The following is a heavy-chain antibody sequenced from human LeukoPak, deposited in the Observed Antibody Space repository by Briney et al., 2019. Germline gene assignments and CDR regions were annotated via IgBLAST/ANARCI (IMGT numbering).Heavy chain of an antibody. J-gene: IGHJ6*02. Sequence: ASVKVSCKASGYTFTGYYMHWVRQAPGQGLEWMGWINPNSGGTNYAQKFQGRATMTRDTSISTAYMELSRLRSDDTAVYYCARSTGSPYDILTDYYYYGMDVWGQGTTVTVSS. CDR3: ARSTGSPYDILTDYYYYGMDV. CDR2: INPNSGGT. V-gene: IGHV1-2*02. D-gene: IGHD3-9*01. CDR1: GYTFTGYY.